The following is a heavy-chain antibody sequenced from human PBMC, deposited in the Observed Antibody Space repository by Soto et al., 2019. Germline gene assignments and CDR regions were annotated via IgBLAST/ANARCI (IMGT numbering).Heavy chain of an antibody. CDR1: DGSWLGYY. J-gene: IGHJ6*02. CDR3: ARWPHAGEGSGHAYYIGLDV. Sequence: SDTLSLTCGINDGSWLGYYWTWSRQAQGRGLEWIGEVSHSGSTNYSPSLKSRVSISIDRSKKQFSLRLISVTAADTAVYYCARWPHAGEGSGHAYYIGLDVWGQGTMVT. CDR2: VSHSGST. V-gene: IGHV4-34*01. D-gene: IGHD1-26*01.